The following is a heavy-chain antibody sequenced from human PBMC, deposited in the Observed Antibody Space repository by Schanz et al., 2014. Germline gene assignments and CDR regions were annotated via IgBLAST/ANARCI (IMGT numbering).Heavy chain of an antibody. CDR2: MIGSGSSV. J-gene: IGHJ4*02. Sequence: EGQLVESGGGLAQPGGSLRLSCAASGFTFSIYGMSWVRQAPGKGLEWVSRMIGSGSSVFYADSVKGRFTISRDNSKNARYLQMNSLRADDTAVYYCARYLLVSHYDFWSGNDYWGQGTLVTVSS. V-gene: IGHV3-23*04. CDR3: ARYLLVSHYDFWSGNDY. CDR1: GFTFSIYG. D-gene: IGHD3-3*01.